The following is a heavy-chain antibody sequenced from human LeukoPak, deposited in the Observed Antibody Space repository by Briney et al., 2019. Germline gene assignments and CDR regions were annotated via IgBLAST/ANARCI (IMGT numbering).Heavy chain of an antibody. Sequence: GESLKISCKGSGYSFNTNWIGWVRQMPGKGLEWMGIIYPGDSDTRYSPSFQGQVTISADKSTSTAYLQWSSLKASDTAMYYCARHRPGGGNYDSFHYWGQGTLVTVSS. V-gene: IGHV5-51*01. CDR1: GYSFNTNW. D-gene: IGHD1-26*01. J-gene: IGHJ4*02. CDR2: IYPGDSDT. CDR3: ARHRPGGGNYDSFHY.